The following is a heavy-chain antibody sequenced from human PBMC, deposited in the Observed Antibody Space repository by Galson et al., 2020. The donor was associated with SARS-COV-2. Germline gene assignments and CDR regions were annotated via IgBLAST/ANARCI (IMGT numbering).Heavy chain of an antibody. CDR1: GFTFSSYD. CDR3: ARAEYSSGWTVSYWYFDL. Sequence: GGSLRLSCAASGFTFSSYDMHWVRQATGKGLEWVSAIGTAGDTYYPGSVKGRFTISRENAKNSLYLQMNSLRAGDTAVYYCARAEYSSGWTVSYWYFDLWGRGTLVTVSS. D-gene: IGHD6-19*01. CDR2: IGTAGDT. V-gene: IGHV3-13*01. J-gene: IGHJ2*01.